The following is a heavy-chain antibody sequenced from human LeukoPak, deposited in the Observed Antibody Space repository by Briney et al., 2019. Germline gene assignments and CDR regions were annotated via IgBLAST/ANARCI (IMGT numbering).Heavy chain of an antibody. V-gene: IGHV3-30*02. CDR1: GFTFSSYG. D-gene: IGHD5-18*01. Sequence: GGSLRLSCAASGFTFSSYGMHWVRQAPGKGLEWVAFIRYDGSNKYYADSVKGRFTISRDNSKNTLYLQMNSLRAEDTAVYYCAKDRRYSYGDYVYYWGQGTLVTVSS. J-gene: IGHJ4*02. CDR2: IRYDGSNK. CDR3: AKDRRYSYGDYVYY.